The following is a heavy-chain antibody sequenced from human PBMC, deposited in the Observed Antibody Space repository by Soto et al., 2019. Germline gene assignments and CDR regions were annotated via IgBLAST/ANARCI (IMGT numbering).Heavy chain of an antibody. CDR3: AKVKDSSGWPPRYFDC. J-gene: IGHJ4*02. CDR1: GFTFSSYA. D-gene: IGHD6-19*01. Sequence: PGGSLRLSCAASGFTFSSYAMSWVRQAPGKGLEWVSAISGSGGSTYYADSVKGRFTISRDNSKNTLYLQMNSLRAEDTAVYYCAKVKDSSGWPPRYFDCWGQGTLVTVSS. V-gene: IGHV3-23*01. CDR2: ISGSGGST.